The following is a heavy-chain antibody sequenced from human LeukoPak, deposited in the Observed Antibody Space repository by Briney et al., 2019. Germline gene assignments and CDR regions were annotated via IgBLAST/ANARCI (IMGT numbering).Heavy chain of an antibody. Sequence: SETLSLTCAVYGGSFSGYYWSWIRQPPGKGLEWIGEINHSGSTNYNPSLKSRVTISVDTSKNQFSLKLSSVTAADTAVYYCASNEGQQLSRSWFDPWGQGTLVTVSS. J-gene: IGHJ5*02. CDR3: ASNEGQQLSRSWFDP. V-gene: IGHV4-34*01. CDR2: INHSGST. CDR1: GGSFSGYY. D-gene: IGHD6-13*01.